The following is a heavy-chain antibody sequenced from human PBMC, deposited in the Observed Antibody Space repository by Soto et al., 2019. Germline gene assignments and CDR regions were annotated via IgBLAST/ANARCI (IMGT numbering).Heavy chain of an antibody. CDR2: IYYSGTT. CDR1: GGSSSSSNDY. Sequence: SLTCTVSGGSSSSSNDYWAWIRQPPGKGLEWIGSIYYSGTTYYSGSLRSRLTMSVDTPKNQFSLNVNSVTAADTAVYYCARHPHCNAAGGIFDSWGQGILDTVTS. CDR3: ARHPHCNAAGGIFDS. V-gene: IGHV4-39*01. J-gene: IGHJ4*02. D-gene: IGHD2-15*01.